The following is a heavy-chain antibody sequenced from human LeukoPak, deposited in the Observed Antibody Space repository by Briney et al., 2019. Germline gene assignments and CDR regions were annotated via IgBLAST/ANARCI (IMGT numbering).Heavy chain of an antibody. D-gene: IGHD2-15*01. CDR3: ARDSCSGGSCYLDY. Sequence: GGTLRLSCAVSGFTFSSYGMHWVRQAPGKGLEWVAVIWYDGSNKYYADSVKGRFTISRDNSKNTLYLQMNSLRAEDTAVYYCARDSCSGGSCYLDYWGQGTLVTVSS. CDR2: IWYDGSNK. CDR1: GFTFSSYG. V-gene: IGHV3-33*01. J-gene: IGHJ4*02.